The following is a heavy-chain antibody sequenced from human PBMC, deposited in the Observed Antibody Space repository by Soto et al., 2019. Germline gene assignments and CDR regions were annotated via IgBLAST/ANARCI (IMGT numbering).Heavy chain of an antibody. Sequence: GESLKISCKGSGYSFTSYWIGWVRQMPGKGLEWMGIIYPGDSDTRYSPSFQGQVTISADKSISTAYLQWSSLKASDTAMYYCARTHSYYYDSRPYAFDIWGQGTMVTVSS. CDR3: ARTHSYYYDSRPYAFDI. J-gene: IGHJ3*02. CDR2: IYPGDSDT. V-gene: IGHV5-51*01. D-gene: IGHD3-22*01. CDR1: GYSFTSYW.